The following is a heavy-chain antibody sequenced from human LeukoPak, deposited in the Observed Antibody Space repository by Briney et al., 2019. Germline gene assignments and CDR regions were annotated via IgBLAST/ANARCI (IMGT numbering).Heavy chain of an antibody. D-gene: IGHD6-13*01. CDR2: IYPGDSDT. V-gene: IGHV5-51*01. CDR3: ARRVAAAGTHTYFDY. CDR1: GYSFTDYW. J-gene: IGHJ4*02. Sequence: GESLKISCKASGYSFTDYWIGWVRQMPGKGLEWMGIIYPGDSDTRYSPSFQGPVAISADKSISTAYLQWSSLEASDTAMYYCARRVAAAGTHTYFDYWGQGTLVTVSS.